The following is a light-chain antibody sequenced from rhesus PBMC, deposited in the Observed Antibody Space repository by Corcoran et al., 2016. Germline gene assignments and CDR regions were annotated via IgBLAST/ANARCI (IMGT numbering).Light chain of an antibody. Sequence: DIQMTQSPSALSASVGDRVTISCRASQNINSNLAWYQQRPGKAPNLLIYAASSFNPGTPSRFSGSGSGTDYTLSISSLQPEDFATYYCQQYDDLPWTFGQGTKVEIK. CDR1: QNINSN. CDR3: QQYDDLPWT. V-gene: IGKV1S8*01. J-gene: IGKJ1*01. CDR2: AAS.